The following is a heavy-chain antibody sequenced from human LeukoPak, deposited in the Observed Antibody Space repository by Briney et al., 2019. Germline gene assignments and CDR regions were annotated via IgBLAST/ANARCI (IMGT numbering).Heavy chain of an antibody. V-gene: IGHV1-2*02. D-gene: IGHD3-22*01. CDR3: AREGATHYYDTRGCGYGAFDF. CDR2: INPNSGDT. CDR1: GYTFTDYY. Sequence: ASVKVSCKASGYTFTDYYMHWARQAPGQGLEWMGWINPNSGDTNYAQKFQGRVTMTRVTSISIVYMELSRLRSDDTAVYYCAREGATHYYDTRGCGYGAFDFWGQGTMVTGSS. J-gene: IGHJ3*01.